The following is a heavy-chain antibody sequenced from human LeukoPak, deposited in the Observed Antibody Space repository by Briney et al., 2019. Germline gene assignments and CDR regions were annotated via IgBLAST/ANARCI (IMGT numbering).Heavy chain of an antibody. CDR3: ATPLDYSDSSGYHQGGD. J-gene: IGHJ4*02. D-gene: IGHD3-22*01. Sequence: GGSLRLSCAVSGLTFSDYYMSWTRQAPGKGPELVSYISPSGSSIFYVDSVKGRFTISRDNAKNSLYLQMNSLRADDTAVYYCATPLDYSDSSGYHQGGDWGQGTLVTVSS. V-gene: IGHV3-11*01. CDR1: GLTFSDYY. CDR2: ISPSGSSI.